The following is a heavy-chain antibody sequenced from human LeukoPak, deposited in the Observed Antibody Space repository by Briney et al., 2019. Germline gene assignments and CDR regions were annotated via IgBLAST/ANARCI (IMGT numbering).Heavy chain of an antibody. D-gene: IGHD2/OR15-2a*01. CDR2: FDPEDGET. CDR3: ATFGPYFEVIGPSNWFDP. Sequence: AASVKVSCKVSGYTLTELSMHWVRQAPGKGLEWMGGFDPEDGETIYAQKFQGRVTMTEDTSTDTAYMELSSLRSEDTAVYYCATFGPYFEVIGPSNWFDPWGQGTLVTVSS. J-gene: IGHJ5*02. CDR1: GYTLTELS. V-gene: IGHV1-24*01.